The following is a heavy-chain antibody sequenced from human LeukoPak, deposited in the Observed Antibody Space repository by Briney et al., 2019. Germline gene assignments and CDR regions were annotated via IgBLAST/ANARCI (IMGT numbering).Heavy chain of an antibody. D-gene: IGHD1-1*01. CDR1: GFTFSSYA. CDR2: ISSSSSII. Sequence: PGGSLRLSCAASGFTFSSYAMSWVRQAPGKGLEWVSNISSSSSIIYYADSVKGRFTISRDNAKNSLYLQMNSLRAEDTAVYYCAADDYDAFDIWGQGTMVTVSS. J-gene: IGHJ3*02. CDR3: AADDYDAFDI. V-gene: IGHV3-48*01.